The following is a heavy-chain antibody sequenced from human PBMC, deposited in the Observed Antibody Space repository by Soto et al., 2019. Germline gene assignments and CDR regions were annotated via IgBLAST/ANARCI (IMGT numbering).Heavy chain of an antibody. V-gene: IGHV1-69*13. CDR2: TIPIFGTA. CDR1: GGTFSNYD. CDR3: ARSSVLSWCLVLSLFDY. Sequence: AVKVSCKASGGTFSNYDIRWVRQAPGQGLEWMGGTIPIFGTANYTQKFQGRVTITADESTNTAYMELSSLRSEDTAVYYCARSSVLSWCLVLSLFDYWGQGTLVNVPQ. D-gene: IGHD2-21*02. J-gene: IGHJ4*02.